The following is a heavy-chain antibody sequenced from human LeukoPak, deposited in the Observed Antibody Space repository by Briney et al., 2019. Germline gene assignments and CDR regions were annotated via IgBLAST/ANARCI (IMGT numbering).Heavy chain of an antibody. V-gene: IGHV3-33*01. J-gene: IGHJ3*02. CDR3: ARGGGQDAFDI. Sequence: PGGSLRLSCAASGFTLSSYGMHWVRQAPGKGPEWVAVIWYDGSNKYYADSVKGRFTISRDNSKNTLYLQMNSLRAEDTAVYYCARGGGQDAFDIWGQGTMVTVSS. CDR2: IWYDGSNK. D-gene: IGHD4-23*01. CDR1: GFTLSSYG.